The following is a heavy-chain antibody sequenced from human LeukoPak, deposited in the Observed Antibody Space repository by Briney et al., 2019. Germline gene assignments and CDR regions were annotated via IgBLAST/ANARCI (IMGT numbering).Heavy chain of an antibody. D-gene: IGHD6-13*01. CDR1: GDSVSSPGYF. J-gene: IGHJ3*02. Sequence: SSETLSLTCTAPGDSVSSPGYFWTWVRQPAGKGLEWIGRIYTSGTYISGSTDYNPSLESRVTISVDTSKNQFSLRLSSVTATDTAMYYCARDVAGYSRSFDIWGQGTMVTVSS. CDR3: ARDVAGYSRSFDI. CDR2: IYTSGTYISGST. V-gene: IGHV4-61*02.